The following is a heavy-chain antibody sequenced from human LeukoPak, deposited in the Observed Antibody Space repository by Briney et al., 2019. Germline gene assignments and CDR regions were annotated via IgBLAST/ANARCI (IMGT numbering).Heavy chain of an antibody. J-gene: IGHJ4*02. CDR1: GFTFDDYA. CDR3: AKDIGPGYSYEAVDY. CDR2: ISGDGGST. V-gene: IGHV3-43*02. Sequence: GGSLRLSCAASGFTFDDYAMHWVRQAPGKGLEWVSLISGDGGSTYYADSVKGRFTISRDNSKNSLYLQMNSLRTEDTALYYCAKDIGPGYSYEAVDYWRQGTLVTVSS. D-gene: IGHD5-18*01.